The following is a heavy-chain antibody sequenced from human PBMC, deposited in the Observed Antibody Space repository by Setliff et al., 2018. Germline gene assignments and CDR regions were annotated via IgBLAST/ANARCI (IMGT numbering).Heavy chain of an antibody. D-gene: IGHD1-26*01. CDR1: GDSISSGDYF. CDR2: IYHSGSA. Sequence: LSLTCTVSGDSISSGDYFWSWIRQPPGKGLEWIAYIYHSGSAYYNPSLKSRVTMSVDTSKDQFSLHLTSVTAADTAVYYCAREVGTSTSSDAFDVWGQGMMVTVS. J-gene: IGHJ3*01. V-gene: IGHV4-30-4*08. CDR3: AREVGTSTSSDAFDV.